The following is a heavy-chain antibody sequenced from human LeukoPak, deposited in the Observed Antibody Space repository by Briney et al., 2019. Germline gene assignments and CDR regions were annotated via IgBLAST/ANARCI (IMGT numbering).Heavy chain of an antibody. CDR3: ARDDVGYSYPTGCYYYMDV. D-gene: IGHD5-18*01. CDR2: INHSGST. J-gene: IGHJ6*03. V-gene: IGHV4-34*01. CDR1: GGSFSGYY. Sequence: PSETLSLTCAVYGGSFSGYYWSWIRQPPGKGLEWIGEINHSGSTNYNPSLKSRVTISVDTSKNQFSLKLSSVTAAVTAVYYCARDDVGYSYPTGCYYYMDVWGKGTTVTVSS.